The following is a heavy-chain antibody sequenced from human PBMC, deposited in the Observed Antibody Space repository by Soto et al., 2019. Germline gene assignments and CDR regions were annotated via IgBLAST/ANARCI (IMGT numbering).Heavy chain of an antibody. CDR3: ANSCAGSGCPVLWIKY. CDR1: GFTFSSYS. Sequence: EVQLLESGGGLVQPGGSLRLSCAASGFTFSSYSMSWVRQAPGKGLEWVSVITGSGVSTYYADSLKGRFAISRDNSKSTVYLQINSLRAEDTAVYYCANSCAGSGCPVLWIKYWGPGTLVTVSS. V-gene: IGHV3-23*01. CDR2: ITGSGVST. J-gene: IGHJ4*02. D-gene: IGHD6-19*01.